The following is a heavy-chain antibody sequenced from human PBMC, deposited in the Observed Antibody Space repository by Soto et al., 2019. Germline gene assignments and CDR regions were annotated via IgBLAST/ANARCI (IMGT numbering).Heavy chain of an antibody. CDR3: ARDGPYNYDSSGYYYVDYYYYGMDV. J-gene: IGHJ6*02. Sequence: GGSLRLSCAASGFTFSSYGMHWVRQAPGKGLEWVAVRWYDGSNKYYADSVKGRFTISRDTSKNTLYLQMNSLRAEDTAVYYCARDGPYNYDSSGYYYVDYYYYGMDVWGQGTTVTVSS. V-gene: IGHV3-33*01. CDR1: GFTFSSYG. CDR2: RWYDGSNK. D-gene: IGHD3-22*01.